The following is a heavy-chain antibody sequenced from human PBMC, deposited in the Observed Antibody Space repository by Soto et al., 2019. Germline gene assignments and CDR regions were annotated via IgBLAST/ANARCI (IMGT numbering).Heavy chain of an antibody. CDR1: GFTFSSYW. D-gene: IGHD6-19*01. J-gene: IGHJ4*02. CDR3: ARAPPEVYSSGWYRGELSGPVDY. V-gene: IGHV3-7*05. Sequence: GESLKISCAASGFTFSSYWMSWVRQAPGKGLEWVANIKQDGSEKYYVDSVKGRFTISRDNAKNSLYLQMNSLRAEDTAVYYCARAPPEVYSSGWYRGELSGPVDYWGQGTLVTVSS. CDR2: IKQDGSEK.